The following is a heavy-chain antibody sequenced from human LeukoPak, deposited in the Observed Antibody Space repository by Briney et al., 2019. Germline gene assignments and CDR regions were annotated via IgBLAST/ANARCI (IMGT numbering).Heavy chain of an antibody. V-gene: IGHV4-30-2*01. J-gene: IGHJ4*02. CDR2: IYHSGST. Sequence: PSETLSLTCAVSGGSISSGGYSWSWIWQPPGKGLEWIGYIYHSGSTYYNPSLKSRVTISVDRSKNQFSLKLSSVTAADTAVYYCARIRYSYGVPYFDYWGQGTLVTVSS. CDR3: ARIRYSYGVPYFDY. D-gene: IGHD5-18*01. CDR1: GGSISSGGYS.